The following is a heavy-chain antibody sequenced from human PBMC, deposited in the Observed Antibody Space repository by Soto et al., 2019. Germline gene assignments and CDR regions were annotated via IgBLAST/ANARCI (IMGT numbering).Heavy chain of an antibody. CDR1: GFTFSSYG. J-gene: IGHJ4*02. CDR3: ARVAWFGESHFDY. V-gene: IGHV3-33*01. Sequence: QVQLVESGGGVVQPGRSLRLSCAASGFTFSSYGMHWVRQAPGKGLEWVAVIWYDGSNKYYADSVKGRFIISRDNSKNTLYLQMNSLRAEDTAVYYCARVAWFGESHFDYWGQGTLVTVSS. D-gene: IGHD3-10*01. CDR2: IWYDGSNK.